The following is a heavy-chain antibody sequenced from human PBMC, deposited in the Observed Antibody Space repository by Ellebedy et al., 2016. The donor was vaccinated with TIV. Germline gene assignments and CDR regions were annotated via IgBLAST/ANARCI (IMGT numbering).Heavy chain of an antibody. CDR1: GGSFSGYY. CDR3: ASYEAAAGLSDAFDI. V-gene: IGHV4-34*01. D-gene: IGHD6-13*01. Sequence: SETLSLTCAVYGGSFSGYYWSWIRQPPGKGLEWIGEINHSGSTNYNPSLKSRVTISVDTSKNQFSLKLSSVTAADTAVYYCASYEAAAGLSDAFDIWGQGTMVTVSS. CDR2: INHSGST. J-gene: IGHJ3*02.